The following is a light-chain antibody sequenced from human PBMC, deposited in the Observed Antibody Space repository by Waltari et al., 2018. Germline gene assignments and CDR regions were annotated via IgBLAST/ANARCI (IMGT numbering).Light chain of an antibody. CDR2: GAS. J-gene: IGKJ4*01. V-gene: IGKV3-20*01. CDR3: QQYDGIVLT. CDR1: QSVSNNY. Sequence: EIVLTQSPGTLSLSPGERATLSCRASQSVSNNYLNWYQQKPGQAPRLLIHGASSSATGIADRFSGSGSGTDFTLTISRLEPEDFAVYYCQQYDGIVLTFGGGTRVEI.